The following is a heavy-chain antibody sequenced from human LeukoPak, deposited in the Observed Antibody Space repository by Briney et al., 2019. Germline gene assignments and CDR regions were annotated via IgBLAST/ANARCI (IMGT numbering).Heavy chain of an antibody. CDR2: IQSDGTTT. D-gene: IGHD2-21*01. Sequence: TGGSLRLSYAASGFTFSSYAMSWVRQAPGKGLVWVSRIQSDGTTTDYADSVKGRFTISRDNAKNTLYLQMNSLRAEDTAVYYCASSNYSFLHWGQGTPVTVSS. V-gene: IGHV3-74*01. CDR3: ASSNYSFLH. CDR1: GFTFSSYA. J-gene: IGHJ1*01.